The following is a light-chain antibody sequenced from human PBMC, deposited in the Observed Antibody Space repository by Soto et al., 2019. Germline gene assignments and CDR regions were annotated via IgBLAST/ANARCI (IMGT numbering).Light chain of an antibody. Sequence: DIQMTQSPSSVSASVGDRVTITCRASQGISALLAWYQQKPGKAPNLLIHTASNLQSGVPSRFSGSRSGTDFTLTITSLQPEDFATYYYQQANSFPLTFGGGTKVQLK. J-gene: IGKJ4*01. CDR1: QGISAL. V-gene: IGKV1-12*01. CDR2: TAS. CDR3: QQANSFPLT.